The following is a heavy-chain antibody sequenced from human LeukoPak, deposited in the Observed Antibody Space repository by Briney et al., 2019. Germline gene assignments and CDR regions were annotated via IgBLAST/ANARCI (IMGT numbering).Heavy chain of an antibody. CDR3: ATGRTGDFDY. V-gene: IGHV4-34*01. CDR1: GGSFSGYY. D-gene: IGHD2-8*02. Sequence: KTSETLSLTCAVYGGSFSGYYWSWIRQPPGKWLEWIGEINHSGSTNYNPCLKSRVTISVDTSKNQFSLKLSSVTAADTAVYYLATGRTGDFDYWGQGTLVTVSS. J-gene: IGHJ4*02. CDR2: INHSGST.